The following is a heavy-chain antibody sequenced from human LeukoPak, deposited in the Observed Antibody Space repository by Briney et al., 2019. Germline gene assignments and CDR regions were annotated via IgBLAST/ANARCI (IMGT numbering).Heavy chain of an antibody. Sequence: PGASVKVSCKVSGYSFTVYYMHWVWQAPGQGLEWLGWINPNSGGTNYAQNFQGRVTMTRDTSISTAYMELSRLRSDDTAVYYCARDQGHGGNSWDYWSQGTLVTVSS. J-gene: IGHJ4*02. V-gene: IGHV1-2*02. CDR3: ARDQGHGGNSWDY. D-gene: IGHD4-23*01. CDR2: INPNSGGT. CDR1: GYSFTVYY.